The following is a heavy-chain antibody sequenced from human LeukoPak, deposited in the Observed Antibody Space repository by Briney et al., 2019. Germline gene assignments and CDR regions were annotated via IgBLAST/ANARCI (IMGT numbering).Heavy chain of an antibody. CDR1: GYTFTGYY. CDR2: INPNSGGT. J-gene: IGHJ5*02. CDR3: ARDPRITIFGVVANWFDP. Sequence: ASVKVSCKASGYTFTGYYMHWVRQAPGQGLEWMGWINPNSGGTNYAQKFQGRVTMTRDTSIGTAYMELSRLRSDDTAVYYCARDPRITIFGVVANWFDPWGQGTLVTVSS. V-gene: IGHV1-2*02. D-gene: IGHD3-3*01.